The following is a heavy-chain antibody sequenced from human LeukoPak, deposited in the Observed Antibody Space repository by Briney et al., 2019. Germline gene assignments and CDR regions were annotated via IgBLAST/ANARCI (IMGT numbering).Heavy chain of an antibody. V-gene: IGHV4-39*07. CDR3: ARANAVGPPGMDV. CDR1: GGSISSGGYY. Sequence: SETLSLTCTVSGGSISSGGYYWSWIRQPPGKGLEWIGEINHSGSTNYNPSLKSRVTISVDTSKNQFSLKLSSVTAADTAVYYCARANAVGPPGMDVWGQGTTVTVSS. D-gene: IGHD3/OR15-3a*01. CDR2: INHSGST. J-gene: IGHJ6*02.